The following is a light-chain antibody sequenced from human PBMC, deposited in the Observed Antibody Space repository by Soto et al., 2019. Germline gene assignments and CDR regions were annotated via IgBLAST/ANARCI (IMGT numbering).Light chain of an antibody. CDR1: ESIAGW. V-gene: IGKV1-12*01. CDR2: AAS. Sequence: IQMTHSPSSMSASVGATVTITCRPGESIAGWLAGYQQKPGEAPKLLIYAASTLQSGVPSRFSGSGYGTDFTLTINGLQPEDFATYYCQQPYTFPLTFGPGTKVDI. CDR3: QQPYTFPLT. J-gene: IGKJ3*01.